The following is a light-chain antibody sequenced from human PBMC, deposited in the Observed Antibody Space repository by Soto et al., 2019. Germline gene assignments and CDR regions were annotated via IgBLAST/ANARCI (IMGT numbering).Light chain of an antibody. CDR1: SGDVGGYNY. V-gene: IGLV2-14*01. CDR3: SSYTSSSTYV. J-gene: IGLJ1*01. Sequence: QSALTQPASVSGSPGQSITISCTGTSGDVGGYNYVSWYQQHPGKAPKLMIYDVSNRPSGVSKRFSGSKSGNTASLTISGLQAEDEADYYCSSYTSSSTYVFGTGTKLTVL. CDR2: DVS.